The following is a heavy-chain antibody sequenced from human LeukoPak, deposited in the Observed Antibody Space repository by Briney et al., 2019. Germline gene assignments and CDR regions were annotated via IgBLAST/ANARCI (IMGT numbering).Heavy chain of an antibody. D-gene: IGHD3-16*01. CDR3: SGSSRGLGLNLGGLFAKDYFPYGLDV. Sequence: SETLSLTCALYGGSFNGYYWSWIRQPPGKGLEWIGEINDSGTTNFNPPLKSRVTISVDTFKKQLSLKLTSVAPADTAIYYCSGSSRGLGLNLGGLFAKDYFPYGLDVWGQGTTVIVS. V-gene: IGHV4-34*01. CDR2: INDSGTT. J-gene: IGHJ6*02. CDR1: GGSFNGYY.